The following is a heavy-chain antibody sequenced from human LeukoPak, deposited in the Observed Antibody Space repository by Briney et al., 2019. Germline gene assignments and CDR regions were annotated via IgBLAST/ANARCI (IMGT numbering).Heavy chain of an antibody. CDR2: ISYSGTT. CDR1: GDSISSRGYH. J-gene: IGHJ3*02. Sequence: PSETLSLTCTVSGDSISSRGYHWTWIRQHPGKGLEWIECISYSGTTYYNPSLKSRLTLSADTSNNLFSLNLSSVTAADTAVYYCARDVVVTSSPDAFDIWGQGTMVTVSS. V-gene: IGHV4-31*03. D-gene: IGHD2-15*01. CDR3: ARDVVVTSSPDAFDI.